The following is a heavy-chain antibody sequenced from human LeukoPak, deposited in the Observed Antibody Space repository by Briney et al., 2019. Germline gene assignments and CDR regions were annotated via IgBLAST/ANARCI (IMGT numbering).Heavy chain of an antibody. CDR1: GFTFNNYG. D-gene: IGHD4/OR15-4a*01. CDR3: AKGLARFGYGALLDY. Sequence: PGGSLRLSCAASGFTFNNYGMHWVRQAPGKGLEWVAVISYDGPNKYYADSVRGRFTISRDNSKNMQYLQMNSLRSEDTAVYYCAKGLARFGYGALLDYWGQGTLVTVSS. CDR2: ISYDGPNK. J-gene: IGHJ4*02. V-gene: IGHV3-30*18.